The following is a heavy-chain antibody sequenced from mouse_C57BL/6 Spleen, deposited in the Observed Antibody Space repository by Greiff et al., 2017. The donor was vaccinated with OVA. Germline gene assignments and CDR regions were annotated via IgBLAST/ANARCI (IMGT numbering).Heavy chain of an antibody. CDR3: ARRGGYVWYFDV. CDR2: INPNNGGT. V-gene: IGHV1-26*01. J-gene: IGHJ1*03. Sequence: VQLQQSGPELVKPGASVKISCKASGYTFTDYYMNWVKQSHGKSLEWIGDINPNNGGTSYNQKFKGKATLTVDKSSSTAYMELRSLTSEDSAVYYCARRGGYVWYFDVWGTGTTVTVSS. CDR1: GYTFTDYY. D-gene: IGHD3-1*01.